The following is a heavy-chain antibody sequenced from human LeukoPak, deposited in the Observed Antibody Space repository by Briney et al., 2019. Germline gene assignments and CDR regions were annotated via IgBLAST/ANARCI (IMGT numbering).Heavy chain of an antibody. CDR2: IYYSGST. D-gene: IGHD1-26*01. CDR3: ARAPSQIRGSFNFDY. CDR1: GGSISSYY. Sequence: SSETLSLTCTVSGGSISSYYWSWIRQPPGKGLEWIGYIYYSGSTNYNPSLKSRVTISVDTSKNQFSLKLSSVTAADTAVYYCARAPSQIRGSFNFDYWGQGTLVTVSS. J-gene: IGHJ4*02. V-gene: IGHV4-59*01.